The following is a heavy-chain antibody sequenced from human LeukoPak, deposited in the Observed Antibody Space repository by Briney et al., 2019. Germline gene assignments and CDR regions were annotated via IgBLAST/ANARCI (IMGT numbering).Heavy chain of an antibody. CDR1: GFTFSSYA. CDR2: ISGSGGSI. V-gene: IGHV3-23*01. J-gene: IGHJ4*02. D-gene: IGHD6-6*01. CDR3: AKDRSPSRGKDFDY. Sequence: GGSLRLSCAASGFTFSSYAMSWVRQAPGRGLEWVSTISGSGGSIYYADSVKGRFTISRDYSKNTLYLEMNSLRAEDTAIYYCAKDRSPSRGKDFDYWGQGTLVTVSS.